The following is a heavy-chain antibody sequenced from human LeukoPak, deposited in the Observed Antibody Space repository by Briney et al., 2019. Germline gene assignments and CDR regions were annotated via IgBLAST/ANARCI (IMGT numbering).Heavy chain of an antibody. J-gene: IGHJ4*02. Sequence: GSLRLSCAASGFTFSDYYMSWIRQAPGKGLEWVSYISSSSSYTNYADSVKGRFTISRDNAKNSLYLQMNSLRVEDTAVYYCARRHDSSGGFDYWDQGTLLTVSS. CDR3: ARRHDSSGGFDY. CDR1: GFTFSDYY. CDR2: ISSSSSYT. D-gene: IGHD3-22*01. V-gene: IGHV3-11*06.